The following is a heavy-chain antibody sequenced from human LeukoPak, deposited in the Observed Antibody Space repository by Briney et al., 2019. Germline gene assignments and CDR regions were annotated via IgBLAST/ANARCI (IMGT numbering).Heavy chain of an antibody. CDR3: ARARGRDGYNFIVDY. J-gene: IGHJ4*02. D-gene: IGHD5-24*01. Sequence: KSSETLSLTCTVSGGSISSYYWSWIRQPPGKGLEWIGYIYYSGSTNYNPSLKSRVTISVDTSKNQFSLKLSSVTAADTAVYYCARARGRDGYNFIVDYWGQGTLVTVSS. CDR1: GGSISSYY. V-gene: IGHV4-59*01. CDR2: IYYSGST.